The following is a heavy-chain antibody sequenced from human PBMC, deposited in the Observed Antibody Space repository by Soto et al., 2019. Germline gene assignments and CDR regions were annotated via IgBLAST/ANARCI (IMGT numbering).Heavy chain of an antibody. CDR2: ISAYNGNT. V-gene: IGHV1-18*01. CDR1: GYTFTSYG. D-gene: IGHD2-2*01. Sequence: QVQLVQSGAEVKKPGASVKVSCKASGYTFTSYGISWVRQAPGQGLEWMGWISAYNGNTNYAQKLQGRVTMTTDTSTSTAYMELSSLISDGTAVYYCARDRDIVLVPAAMLGDWYYYGMDVWGQGTTVTVSS. J-gene: IGHJ6*02. CDR3: ARDRDIVLVPAAMLGDWYYYGMDV.